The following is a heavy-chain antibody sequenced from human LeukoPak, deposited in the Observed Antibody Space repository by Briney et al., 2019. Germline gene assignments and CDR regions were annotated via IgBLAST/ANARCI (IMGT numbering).Heavy chain of an antibody. D-gene: IGHD3-3*01. CDR1: GGSISSYY. Sequence: SETLSLTCTVSGGSISSYYWSWIRQPPGKGLEWIGYIYYSGSTNYNPSLKSRVTISVDTSKNQFSLKLSSVTAADTAVYYCARTPITIFGVATSAFDYWGQGTLVTVSS. CDR3: ARTPITIFGVATSAFDY. CDR2: IYYSGST. V-gene: IGHV4-59*01. J-gene: IGHJ4*02.